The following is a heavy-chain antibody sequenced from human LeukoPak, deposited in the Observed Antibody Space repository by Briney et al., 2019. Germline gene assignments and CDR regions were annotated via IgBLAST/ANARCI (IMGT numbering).Heavy chain of an antibody. CDR3: LRFGDEGLNWFNP. D-gene: IGHD3-10*01. CDR1: GYTFNKYS. V-gene: IGHV7-4-1*02. J-gene: IGHJ5*02. Sequence: ASVKVSCKASGYTFNKYSMNWVRQAPGQGLEWMGWIDTKTGNPTYAQGFTGRFVFSLDTSVSTTYLQISSLKVEDTAVYYCLRFGDEGLNWFNPWGQGTLVTVSS. CDR2: IDTKTGNP.